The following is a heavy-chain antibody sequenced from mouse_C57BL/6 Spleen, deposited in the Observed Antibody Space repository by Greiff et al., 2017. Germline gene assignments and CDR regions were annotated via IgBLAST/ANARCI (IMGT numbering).Heavy chain of an antibody. CDR1: GFSLTSYG. Sequence: QVQLQQSGPGLVQPSQSLSITCTVSGFSLTSYGVHWVRQSPGKGLEWLGVIWRGGSTDYNAAFMSRLSITKYNSKSQVFFKMNSLQADDTAIYYCAKNYYGSSYCFDYWGQGTTLTVSS. J-gene: IGHJ2*01. V-gene: IGHV2-5*01. CDR2: IWRGGST. D-gene: IGHD1-1*01. CDR3: AKNYYGSSYCFDY.